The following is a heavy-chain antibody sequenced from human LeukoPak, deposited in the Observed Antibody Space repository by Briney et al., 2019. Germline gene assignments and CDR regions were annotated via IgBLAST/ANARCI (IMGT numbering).Heavy chain of an antibody. J-gene: IGHJ4*02. CDR2: ISWDGDST. CDR3: AKDIYAKGAVGAFDY. Sequence: GGSLRLSCAASGFTFDDYTMHWVRQAPGKGLEWVSLISWDGDSTYYADSVKGRFTISRDNSKNSLFLQMTSLRTEDTALYFCAKDIYAKGAVGAFDYWGQGTLVTVSS. CDR1: GFTFDDYT. V-gene: IGHV3-43*01. D-gene: IGHD1-26*01.